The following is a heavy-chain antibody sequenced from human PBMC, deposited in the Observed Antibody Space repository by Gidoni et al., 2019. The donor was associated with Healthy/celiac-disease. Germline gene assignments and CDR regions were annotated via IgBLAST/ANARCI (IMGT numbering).Heavy chain of an antibody. J-gene: IGHJ6*02. CDR2: ISWNSGSI. Sequence: EVQLVESGGGLVQPGRSLRLSCAASGFTFDDYAMHWFRQAPGKGLGWVSGISWNSGSIGYADSVKGRFTISRDNAKNSLYLQMNSLRAEDTALYYCAKDLRSGDSGYDGYYYYYGMDVWGQGTTVTVSS. CDR3: AKDLRSGDSGYDGYYYYYGMDV. D-gene: IGHD5-12*01. CDR1: GFTFDDYA. V-gene: IGHV3-9*01.